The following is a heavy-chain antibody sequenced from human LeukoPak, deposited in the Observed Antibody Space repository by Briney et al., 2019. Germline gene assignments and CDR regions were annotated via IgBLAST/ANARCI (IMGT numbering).Heavy chain of an antibody. CDR1: GFTFDDYA. Sequence: PGGSLRLSCAASGFTFDDYAMHWVRQAPGKGLEWVSSISWNSGSIGYADSVKGRFTISRDNAKNSLYLQMNSLRAEDTAVYFCARQSSWQPARHDYWGQGTLVTVSS. V-gene: IGHV3-9*01. CDR2: ISWNSGSI. J-gene: IGHJ4*02. D-gene: IGHD3-16*02. CDR3: ARQSSWQPARHDY.